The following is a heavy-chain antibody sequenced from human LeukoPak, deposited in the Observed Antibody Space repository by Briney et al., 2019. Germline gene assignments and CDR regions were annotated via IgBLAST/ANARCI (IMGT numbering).Heavy chain of an antibody. CDR1: GYSISSGYY. CDR3: ARDRSLGYSSGSYDY. J-gene: IGHJ4*02. Sequence: SETLSLTCGVSGYSISSGYYWGWIRQPPGKGLEWSGNIYHNGGTYYNPSLKSRVTITVDTSKNQFSLKVTYVTAADTAVYYCARDRSLGYSSGSYDYWGQGTLVTASS. CDR2: IYHNGGT. V-gene: IGHV4-38-2*02. D-gene: IGHD3-10*01.